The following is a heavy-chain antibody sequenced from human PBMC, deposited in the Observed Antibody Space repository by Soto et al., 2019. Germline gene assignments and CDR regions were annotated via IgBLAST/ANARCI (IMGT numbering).Heavy chain of an antibody. V-gene: IGHV1-69*12. D-gene: IGHD3-3*01. Sequence: QVRLVQSGAEVKKPGSSVKVSCRASGGTFGSYTISGVRQAPGQGLEWMGGIIPIFGTANYAQKFQGRVTITADESTSTAYMELSSLRSEDTAVYYCARDLIFGVVINEFDPWGQGTLVTVSS. CDR2: IIPIFGTA. CDR3: ARDLIFGVVINEFDP. CDR1: GGTFGSYT. J-gene: IGHJ5*02.